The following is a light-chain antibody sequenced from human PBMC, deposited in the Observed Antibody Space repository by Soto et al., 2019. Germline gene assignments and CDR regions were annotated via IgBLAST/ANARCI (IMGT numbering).Light chain of an antibody. CDR1: QSVSNN. CDR3: QHDNKWPLT. Sequence: EIVMTQSPATLSLSPGEKATLSCRASQSVSNNLAWYQQKPGQAPRLLIYFASTRATGIPARFSGSGSGTEFTRTISSLQSEDSATYYWQHDNKWPLTFGGGTKVVTK. J-gene: IGKJ4*01. V-gene: IGKV3-15*01. CDR2: FAS.